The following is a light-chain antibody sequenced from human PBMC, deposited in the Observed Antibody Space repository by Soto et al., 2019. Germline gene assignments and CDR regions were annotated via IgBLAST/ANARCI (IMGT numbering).Light chain of an antibody. J-gene: IGKJ1*01. CDR3: QKLNAYPPWT. Sequence: DIQMTQSPATLSASVGDRVTITCRASQRVDRWLAWYQQKPGKAPKLLIYKTSNLESGVPSRFSGSGSGTDFTLTISSLQPEDFATYFCQKLNAYPPWTFGQGTKVEIK. CDR2: KTS. V-gene: IGKV1-5*03. CDR1: QRVDRW.